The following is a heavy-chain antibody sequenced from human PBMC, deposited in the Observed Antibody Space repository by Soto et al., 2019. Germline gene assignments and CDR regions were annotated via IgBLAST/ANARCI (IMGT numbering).Heavy chain of an antibody. V-gene: IGHV3-73*01. D-gene: IGHD5-18*01. CDR1: GFTFSDSA. Sequence: PGGSLRRACVDSGFTFSDSAMYWIRQASGKGLEWVGHIRTKGNSYATAYAASVKGRFTISRDDSKNTAYLQMSSLKTEDTAVYYCTRHAVDAAADYWGQGTLVTVS. CDR2: IRTKGNSYAT. CDR3: TRHAVDAAADY. J-gene: IGHJ4*02.